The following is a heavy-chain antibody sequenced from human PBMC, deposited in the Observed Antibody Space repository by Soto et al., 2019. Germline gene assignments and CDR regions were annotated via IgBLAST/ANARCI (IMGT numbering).Heavy chain of an antibody. D-gene: IGHD4-17*01. V-gene: IGHV4-59*08. Sequence: SETLSLTCTVSGDYIRSYYWNWVRQPPGKGLEWIGYIYYSGTTNYSPSLRGRVTISVDTSKNQFSLKLSSVTAADTAVYFCASYDYGDHRFDYWGQGTLVTVSS. CDR1: GDYIRSYY. CDR3: ASYDYGDHRFDY. J-gene: IGHJ4*02. CDR2: IYYSGTT.